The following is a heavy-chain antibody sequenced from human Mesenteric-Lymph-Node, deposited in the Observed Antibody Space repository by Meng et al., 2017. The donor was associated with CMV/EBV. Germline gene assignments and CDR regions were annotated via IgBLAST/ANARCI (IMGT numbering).Heavy chain of an antibody. Sequence: GESLKISCKGSGYSFTSYWIGWVRQMPGKGLEWMGIIYPGDSNTRYRPPFQGQVTISADKSINTAYLQWSSLKASDTAMYFCARPLSGYEAGFWGQGTLVTVSS. CDR3: ARPLSGYEAGF. CDR1: GYSFTSYW. V-gene: IGHV5-51*01. CDR2: IYPGDSNT. J-gene: IGHJ4*02. D-gene: IGHD5-12*01.